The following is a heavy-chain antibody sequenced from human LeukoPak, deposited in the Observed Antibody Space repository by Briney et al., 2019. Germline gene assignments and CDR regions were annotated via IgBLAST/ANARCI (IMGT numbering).Heavy chain of an antibody. CDR1: GYTFTGYG. Sequence: ASVKVSCKASGYTFTGYGISWVRQAPGQGLEWMGWISAYNGDTNYAQKLQGRVTMTTDTSTSTAYMELRSLRSDDTAVYYCARVHDTAMVPTGPDYYYGMDVWGKGTTVTISS. CDR3: ARVHDTAMVPTGPDYYYGMDV. J-gene: IGHJ6*04. CDR2: ISAYNGDT. V-gene: IGHV1-18*04. D-gene: IGHD5-18*01.